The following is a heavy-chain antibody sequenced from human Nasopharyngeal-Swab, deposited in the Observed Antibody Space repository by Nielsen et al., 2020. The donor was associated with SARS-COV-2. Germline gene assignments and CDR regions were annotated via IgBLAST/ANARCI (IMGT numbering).Heavy chain of an antibody. D-gene: IGHD3-9*01. CDR3: AKEAGYYDILTGYYLSLGYGMDV. V-gene: IGHV3-30*18. CDR1: GFTFGSYG. J-gene: IGHJ6*02. CDR2: ISYDGSNK. Sequence: GGSLRLSCAASGFTFGSYGMHWVRQAPGKGLEWVAVISYDGSNKYYADSVKGRFTISRDNSKNTLYLQMNSLRAEDTAVYYCAKEAGYYDILTGYYLSLGYGMDVWGQGTTV.